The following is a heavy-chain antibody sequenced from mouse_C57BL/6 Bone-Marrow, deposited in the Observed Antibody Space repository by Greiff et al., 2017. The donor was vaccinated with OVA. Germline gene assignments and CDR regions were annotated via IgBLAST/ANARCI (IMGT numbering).Heavy chain of an antibody. J-gene: IGHJ1*03. CDR1: GYTFTSYW. CDR2: IYPGSGST. Sequence: QVQLQQPGAELVKPGASVKMSCKASGYTFTSYWITWVKQRPGQGLEWIGDIYPGSGSTNYNEKFKSKATLTVDTSSSTAYMQLSSLTSEDSAVYYCARNDGSSSHWYFDVWGTGTTVTVSS. CDR3: ARNDGSSSHWYFDV. V-gene: IGHV1-55*01. D-gene: IGHD1-1*01.